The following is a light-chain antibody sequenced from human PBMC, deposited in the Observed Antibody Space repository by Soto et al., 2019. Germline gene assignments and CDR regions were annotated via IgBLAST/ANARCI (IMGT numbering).Light chain of an antibody. J-gene: IGKJ5*01. CDR3: QQYHNWPIT. CDR2: DAS. CDR1: QSVSNN. V-gene: IGKV3-15*01. Sequence: EIVMTQSPATLSVSPGEKATLSCRASQSVSNNLAWFQQKPGQVPRLLIYDASNRATGVSARFSGSGSGTEFTLTISSLQSEDFAVYYCQQYHNWPITFGQGTRLEI.